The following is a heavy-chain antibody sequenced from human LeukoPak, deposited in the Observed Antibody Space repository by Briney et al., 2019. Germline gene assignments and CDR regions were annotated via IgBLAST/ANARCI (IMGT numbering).Heavy chain of an antibody. D-gene: IGHD2-15*01. CDR2: IRAKVNNYAT. CDR3: TSLSRYCSGDSCYAYSYGVAV. J-gene: IGHJ6*04. Sequence: GGSLRLSCAASGFVFSGSGMHWVRQASGKGLEGVGRIRAKVNNYATTYAATVKGRFTISRDDSKNTVSLQMTSLKSEDTAVSSCTSLSRYCSGDSCYAYSYGVAVWSKGTTVTV. CDR1: GFVFSGSG. V-gene: IGHV3-73*01.